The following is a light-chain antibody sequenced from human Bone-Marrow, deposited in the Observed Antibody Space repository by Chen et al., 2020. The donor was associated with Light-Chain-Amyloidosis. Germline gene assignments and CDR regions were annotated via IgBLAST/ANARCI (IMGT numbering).Light chain of an antibody. J-gene: IGLJ3*02. V-gene: IGLV3-21*02. CDR1: NIGSTS. Sequence: SYVLTQPSSVSVAPGQTATIACGGNNIGSTSVHWYQQTPGQVPLLVVYDDSDRPSGIPERLSGSNSGNTATLTISRVEAGDEADYYCQVWDRSSDRPVCGGGTKLTVL. CDR2: DDS. CDR3: QVWDRSSDRPV.